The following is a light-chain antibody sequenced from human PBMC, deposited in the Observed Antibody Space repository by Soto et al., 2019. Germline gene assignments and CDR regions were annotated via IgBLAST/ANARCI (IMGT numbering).Light chain of an antibody. J-gene: IGLJ1*01. CDR2: RNN. CDR1: SSNIGSNY. V-gene: IGLV1-47*01. Sequence: QSALTQPPSASGTPGQRVTISCSGSSSNIGSNYVYWYQQLPGTAPKLLIYRNNQRPSGVPDRFSGSKSGTSASLAISGLRSEDEADYYCAAWDDRLSGYVFGTGTKVNVL. CDR3: AAWDDRLSGYV.